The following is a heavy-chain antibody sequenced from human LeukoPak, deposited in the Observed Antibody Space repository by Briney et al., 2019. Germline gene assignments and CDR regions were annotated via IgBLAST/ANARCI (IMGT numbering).Heavy chain of an antibody. V-gene: IGHV1-69*13. CDR3: AKSDKRSSVYYYYYYGMDV. Sequence: GASVKVSCKASGGTFSSYAISWVRQAPGQGLEWMGGIIPIFGTANYAQKFQGRVTITADESTSTAYMELSSLRSEDTAVYYCAKSDKRSSVYYYYYYGMDVWGQGTTVTASS. CDR2: IIPIFGTA. J-gene: IGHJ6*02. D-gene: IGHD6-6*01. CDR1: GGTFSSYA.